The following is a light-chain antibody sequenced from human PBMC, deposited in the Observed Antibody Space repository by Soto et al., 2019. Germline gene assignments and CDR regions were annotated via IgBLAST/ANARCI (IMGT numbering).Light chain of an antibody. J-gene: IGLJ2*01. V-gene: IGLV2-23*01. CDR1: SSDVGSYNL. Sequence: QSALTQPASVSGSPGQSITISCTGTSSDVGSYNLVSWYQQHPGKAPKLMIYEGSKRPSGVSNRFSGSKSGNTASLTISGLQAEDEADYDCCSYAGSQVFGGGTKVTVL. CDR3: CSYAGSQV. CDR2: EGS.